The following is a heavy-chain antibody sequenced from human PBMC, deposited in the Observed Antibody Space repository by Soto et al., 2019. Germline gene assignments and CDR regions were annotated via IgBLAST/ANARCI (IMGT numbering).Heavy chain of an antibody. J-gene: IGHJ6*02. CDR2: VSDDGRET. Sequence: QGQLVESGGDVVQPGRSLRLSCVVPGFMFYGHDFHWVRRAPGKGLEWVASVSDDGRETYYGDSVRGRFTVSRDRSRASVSLQLNSLRGDDTAVYYCARLTLFYEPPNPFDPPVAGRYSAPTSSHKRGLDVWGQGTTVIVSS. D-gene: IGHD6-19*01. CDR3: ARLTLFYEPPNPFDPPVAGRYSAPTSSHKRGLDV. CDR1: GFMFYGHD. V-gene: IGHV3-30*03.